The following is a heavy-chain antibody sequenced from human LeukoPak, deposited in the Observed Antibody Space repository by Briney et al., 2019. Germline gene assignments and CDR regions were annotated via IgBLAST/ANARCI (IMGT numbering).Heavy chain of an antibody. Sequence: PSGTLSLTCAVSGGSISSSNWWSWVRQPPGKGLEWIGEIYHSGSTNYNPSLKSRVTISVDKSKNQFSLKLSSVTAADTAVYYCARDRHYYDSSGFYYYGMDVWGQGTTVTVSS. CDR3: ARDRHYYDSSGFYYYGMDV. CDR2: IYHSGST. D-gene: IGHD3-22*01. J-gene: IGHJ6*02. V-gene: IGHV4-4*02. CDR1: GGSISSSNW.